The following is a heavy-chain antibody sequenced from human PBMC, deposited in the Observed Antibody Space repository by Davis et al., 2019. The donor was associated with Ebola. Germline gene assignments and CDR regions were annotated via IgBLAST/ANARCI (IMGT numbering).Heavy chain of an antibody. D-gene: IGHD6-6*01. Sequence: PGGSLRLSCAASGFTFSSYWMSWVRQAPGKGLEWVANIKQDGSEKYYVDSVKGRFTISRDNAKNSLYLQMNSLRAEDTAVYYCASPLDSSWLQQLVDSYWGQGTLVTVSS. CDR2: IKQDGSEK. CDR3: ASPLDSSWLQQLVDSY. CDR1: GFTFSSYW. V-gene: IGHV3-7*01. J-gene: IGHJ4*02.